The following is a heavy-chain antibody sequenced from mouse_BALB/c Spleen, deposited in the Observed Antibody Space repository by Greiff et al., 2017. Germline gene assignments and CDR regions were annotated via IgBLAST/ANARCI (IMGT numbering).Heavy chain of an antibody. CDR2: IYPGNSDT. Sequence: EVQLQQSGTVLARPGASVKMSCKASGYTFTSYWMHWVKQRPGQGLEWIGAIYPGNSDTSYNQKFKGKAKLTAVTSTSTAYMELSSLTNEDSAVYYCSGWYAYPNAMDYWGQGTSVTVSS. CDR1: GYTFTSYW. CDR3: SGWYAYPNAMDY. V-gene: IGHV1-5*01. J-gene: IGHJ4*01. D-gene: IGHD1-1*02.